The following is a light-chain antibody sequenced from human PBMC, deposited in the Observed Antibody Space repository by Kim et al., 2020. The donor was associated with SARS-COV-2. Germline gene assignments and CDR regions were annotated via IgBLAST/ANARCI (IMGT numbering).Light chain of an antibody. J-gene: IGKJ1*01. CDR1: QSISDN. CDR2: RSS. Sequence: EKVVTQSPATLSVSPRERVILSCRASQSISDNLAWYQQKPGQAPRLLIYRSSTRATGIPARFSGSGSGTEFTLTISSLQSEDFAVYYCLQYNYWPPWTFGQGTKVEIK. V-gene: IGKV3-15*01. CDR3: LQYNYWPPWT.